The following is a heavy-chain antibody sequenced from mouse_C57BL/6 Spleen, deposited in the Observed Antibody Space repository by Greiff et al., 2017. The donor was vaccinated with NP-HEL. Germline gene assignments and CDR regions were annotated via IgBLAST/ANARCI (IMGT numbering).Heavy chain of an antibody. J-gene: IGHJ2*01. CDR1: GFTFNTYA. CDR2: IRSKSSNYAT. CDR3: VRDKDGSSYFDY. Sequence: EVQRVESGGGLVQPKGSLKLSCAASGFTFNTYAMHWVRQAPGKGLEWVARIRSKSSNYATYYADSVKDRFTISRDDSQSMLYLQMNNLKTEDTAMYYCVRDKDGSSYFDYWGQGTTLTVSS. V-gene: IGHV10-3*01. D-gene: IGHD1-1*01.